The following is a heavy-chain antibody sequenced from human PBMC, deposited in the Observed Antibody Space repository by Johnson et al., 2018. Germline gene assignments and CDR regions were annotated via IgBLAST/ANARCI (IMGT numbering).Heavy chain of an antibody. CDR2: ICYDGSNK. D-gene: IGHD4-11*01. J-gene: IGHJ6*02. V-gene: IGHV3-33*06. Sequence: QVQLVQSGGGEVQPGRSLRLSCAASGFTFSTYGMHWVRQAPGKVLEWVAVICYDGSNKYYADSVKGRFTISRDNSKNTLYLQMNSLSAEDTAIYYCAKGGPNHDYNNYVHVYAMDVGGQGTTVTVSS. CDR1: GFTFSTYG. CDR3: AKGGPNHDYNNYVHVYAMDV.